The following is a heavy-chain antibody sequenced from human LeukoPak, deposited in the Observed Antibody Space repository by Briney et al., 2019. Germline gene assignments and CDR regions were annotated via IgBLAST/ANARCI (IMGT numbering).Heavy chain of an antibody. Sequence: GGSLRLSCAAYGFTFSDYYMSWIRQAPGKGLEWVSYISSSGSTIYYADSVKGRFTISRDNAKNSLYLQMNSLRAEDTAVYYCARETLYSGYGGYYYYGMDVWGQGTTVTVSS. V-gene: IGHV3-11*01. CDR1: GFTFSDYY. CDR3: ARETLYSGYGGYYYYGMDV. CDR2: ISSSGSTI. J-gene: IGHJ6*02. D-gene: IGHD5-12*01.